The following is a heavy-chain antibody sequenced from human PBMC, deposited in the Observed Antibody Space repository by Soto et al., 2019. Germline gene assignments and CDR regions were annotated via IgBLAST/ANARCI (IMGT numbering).Heavy chain of an antibody. CDR3: AKDLWDIVVVVAATGDAFDI. CDR1: GFTFSSYA. J-gene: IGHJ3*02. Sequence: GGSLRLSCAASGFTFSSYAMSWVRQAPGKGLEWVSAISGSGGSTYYADSVKGRFAIPRDNSKKTLYLQMNSLRAEDTAVYYCAKDLWDIVVVVAATGDAFDIWGQGTMVTVSS. D-gene: IGHD2-15*01. V-gene: IGHV3-23*01. CDR2: ISGSGGST.